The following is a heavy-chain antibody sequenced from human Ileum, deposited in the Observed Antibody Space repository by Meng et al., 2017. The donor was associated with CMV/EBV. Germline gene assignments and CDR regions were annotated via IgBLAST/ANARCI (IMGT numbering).Heavy chain of an antibody. CDR3: ARGSVGYYGMDV. CDR2: MYTRTRNP. J-gene: IGHJ6*02. CDR1: GYTFVDYP. Sequence: CKASGYTFVDYPINWVLQAPGQGLEWMGWMYTRTRNPTYALGFTGRFVFSLDTSVSTAYLEISSLKADDTAVYYCARGSVGYYGMDVWGQGTTVTVSS. V-gene: IGHV7-4-1*02.